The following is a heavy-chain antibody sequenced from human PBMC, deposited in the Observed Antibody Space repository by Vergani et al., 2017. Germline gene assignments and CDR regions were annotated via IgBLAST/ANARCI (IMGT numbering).Heavy chain of an antibody. CDR3: AKSAVAALREDWFDP. J-gene: IGHJ5*02. D-gene: IGHD6-19*01. CDR1: GFTLGDYA. Sequence: EVHLVESGGGLVQPGRSLRLSCSGSGFTLGDYAMTWVRQAPGKGLEWVAFIWSKPYGGTTEYAASVKGRFTISRDDSKSIAYLQMNSLRAEDTALYYCAKSAVAALREDWFDPWGQGTLVTVSS. V-gene: IGHV3-49*04. CDR2: IWSKPYGGTT.